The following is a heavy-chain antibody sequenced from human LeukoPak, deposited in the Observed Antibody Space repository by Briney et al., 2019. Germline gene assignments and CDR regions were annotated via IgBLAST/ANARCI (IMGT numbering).Heavy chain of an antibody. D-gene: IGHD2-15*01. J-gene: IGHJ4*02. V-gene: IGHV3-23*01. CDR3: APLGGGVAHFDY. Sequence: PGGSLRLSCAASGFTFSSYGMSWVRQAPGKGLEWVSAISGSGGSTYYADSVKGRFTISRDNSKNTLYLQMNSLRAEDTAVYYCAPLGGGVAHFDYWGQGTLVTVSS. CDR2: ISGSGGST. CDR1: GFTFSSYG.